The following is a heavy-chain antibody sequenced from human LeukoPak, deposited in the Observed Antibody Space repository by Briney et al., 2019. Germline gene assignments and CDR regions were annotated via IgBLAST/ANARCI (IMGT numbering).Heavy chain of an antibody. J-gene: IGHJ4*02. CDR3: ARGHTGRFSYYFDY. D-gene: IGHD3-10*01. CDR2: IRSSGSTI. CDR1: GFTFSNYE. Sequence: GGSLRLSCAASGFTFSNYEMNWVRQAPGKGLEWVSYIRSSGSTIYYADSVKGRFTISRDNAKNSLYLQMNSLRAEDKAVYYCARGHTGRFSYYFDYWGQGTLVTVSS. V-gene: IGHV3-48*03.